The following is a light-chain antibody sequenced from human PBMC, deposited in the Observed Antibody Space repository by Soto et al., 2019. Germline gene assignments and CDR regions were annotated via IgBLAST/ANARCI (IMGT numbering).Light chain of an antibody. CDR2: AAS. V-gene: IGKV1-39*01. CDR3: QQRYSTPRD. Sequence: DLPITQSPSSLSASVGDRVTITCRASQSISNSLNWYQQKPGRAPKLLIYAASSLQSGVPSRFSGIGSGTDFIINISSLQPEDVATDDGQQRYSTPRDFGQGTRLEIK. CDR1: QSISNS. J-gene: IGKJ5*01.